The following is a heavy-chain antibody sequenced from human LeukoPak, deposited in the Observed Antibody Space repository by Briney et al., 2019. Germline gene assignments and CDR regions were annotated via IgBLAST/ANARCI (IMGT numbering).Heavy chain of an antibody. CDR2: IDPRGGST. J-gene: IGHJ3*01. Sequence: ASVKVSCKASGYTVTSYYMHWVRQAPGQGLEWMGIIDPRGGSTGYAQKFQGRVTMTTDTSTATVYMELSTLRSEDTAVYYCARGNPNTLGGPLARHAFDVWGQGTMVTVSS. CDR3: ARGNPNTLGGPLARHAFDV. V-gene: IGHV1-46*01. CDR1: GYTVTSYY. D-gene: IGHD2/OR15-2a*01.